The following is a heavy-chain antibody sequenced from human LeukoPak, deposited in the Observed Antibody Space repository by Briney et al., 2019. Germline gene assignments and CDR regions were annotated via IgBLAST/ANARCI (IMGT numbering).Heavy chain of an antibody. CDR1: GGSISSYY. CDR3: ARDAYYYGSGSYWSWFDP. D-gene: IGHD3-10*01. Sequence: SETLSLTCTVSGGSISSYYWSWIRRPPGKGLEWIGYIYYSGSTNYNPSLKSRVTISVDTSKNQFSLKLSSVTAADTAVYYCARDAYYYGSGSYWSWFDPWGQGTLVTVSS. CDR2: IYYSGST. V-gene: IGHV4-59*01. J-gene: IGHJ5*02.